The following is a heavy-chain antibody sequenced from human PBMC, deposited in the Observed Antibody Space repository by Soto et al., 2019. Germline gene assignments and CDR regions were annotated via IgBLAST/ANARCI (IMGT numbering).Heavy chain of an antibody. D-gene: IGHD1-26*01. CDR3: ARRGSGSYYDY. CDR2: ISGSGDST. J-gene: IGHJ4*02. Sequence: EVQLLESGGGLVQPGGSLRLSCAASGFTFSSYAMRWVRQAPVKGLEWVSAISGSGDSTYYADSVKGRFTISRDNSKNTLYLQMNSLRAEDTAVYYCARRGSGSYYDYWCQGTLVGVYS. CDR1: GFTFSSYA. V-gene: IGHV3-23*01.